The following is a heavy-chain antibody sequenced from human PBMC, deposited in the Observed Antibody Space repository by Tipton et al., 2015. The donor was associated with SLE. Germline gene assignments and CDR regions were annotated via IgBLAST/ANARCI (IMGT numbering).Heavy chain of an antibody. D-gene: IGHD2/OR15-2a*01. CDR1: GVSISSSY. J-gene: IGHJ3*02. Sequence: TLSLTCNVSGVSISSSYWSGIRQPAGKGLEWIGRLYTCGATDDNPPHKSRVTMAVDMSKNHIFLKMTSVTAADAAEYCCARVWLNNAFDIWGQGTRVTVSS. CDR3: ARVWLNNAFDI. CDR2: LYTCGAT. V-gene: IGHV4-4*07.